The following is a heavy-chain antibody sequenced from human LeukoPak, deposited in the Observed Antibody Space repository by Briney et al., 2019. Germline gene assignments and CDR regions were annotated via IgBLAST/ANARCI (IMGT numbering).Heavy chain of an antibody. J-gene: IGHJ4*02. CDR3: AREGAVAGDGDFDY. V-gene: IGHV1-18*01. CDR1: GYTFTSYG. D-gene: IGHD6-19*01. CDR2: ISSYNGDT. Sequence: ASVKVSCKASGYTFTSYGICWVRQAPGQGLEWMGWISSYNGDTKYAQKVQGRVTMTADTSTSTAYMELRSLRSDDTAVYYCAREGAVAGDGDFDYWGQGTLVTVSS.